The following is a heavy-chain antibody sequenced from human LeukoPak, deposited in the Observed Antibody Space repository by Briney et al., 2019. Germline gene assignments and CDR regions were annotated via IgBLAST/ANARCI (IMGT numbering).Heavy chain of an antibody. V-gene: IGHV4-34*01. CDR1: GGSFSGYY. J-gene: IGHJ3*02. CDR3: ARVTKGHYGGNSHAFDI. D-gene: IGHD4-23*01. CDR2: INHSGST. Sequence: SETLSLTCAVYGGSFSGYYWSWIRQPPGKGLEWIGEINHSGSTNYNPSLKSRVTISVDTSKNQFSLKLSSVTAADTAVYYCARVTKGHYGGNSHAFDIWGQGTMVTVSS.